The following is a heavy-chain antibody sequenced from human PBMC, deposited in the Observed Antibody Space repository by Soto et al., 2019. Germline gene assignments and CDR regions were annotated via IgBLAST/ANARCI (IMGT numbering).Heavy chain of an antibody. V-gene: IGHV3-23*01. CDR3: AKDYYGVDV. J-gene: IGHJ6*02. CDR1: GFTFNSDA. Sequence: GGSLRLSCAASGFTFNSDAMGWVRQAPGKGLEWVSAISGSGGRTDYADSVKGRFTISRDNSKNTLYLQMNSLRAEDTAVYYSAKDYYGVDVWGQGTTVTVSS. CDR2: ISGSGGRT.